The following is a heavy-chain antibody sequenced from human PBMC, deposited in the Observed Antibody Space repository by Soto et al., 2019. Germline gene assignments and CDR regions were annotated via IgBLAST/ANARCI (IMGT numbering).Heavy chain of an antibody. V-gene: IGHV3-21*01. Sequence: LRLSCAASGFTFSSYSMNWVRQAPGKGLEWVSSISSSSSCIYYADSVKGRFTISRDNAKNSLYLQMNSLRAEDTAVYYCARDIYYDSSGYPAFDYWGQGTLVTVSS. CDR3: ARDIYYDSSGYPAFDY. J-gene: IGHJ4*02. CDR1: GFTFSSYS. D-gene: IGHD3-22*01. CDR2: ISSSSSCI.